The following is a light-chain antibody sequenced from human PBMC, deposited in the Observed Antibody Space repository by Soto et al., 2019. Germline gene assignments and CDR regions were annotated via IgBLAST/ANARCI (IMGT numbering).Light chain of an antibody. CDR3: QQSYRTPYT. CDR1: QSISSY. V-gene: IGKV1-39*01. CDR2: AAS. Sequence: DIQMTQSPSSLSASVGDRVTITCRASQSISSYLNWYQQKPGKAPKPLIYAASSLQSGVPSRFSGSGSGTDFTLTISSLQPEDFANYYCQQSYRTPYTFGQGTKLEIK. J-gene: IGKJ2*01.